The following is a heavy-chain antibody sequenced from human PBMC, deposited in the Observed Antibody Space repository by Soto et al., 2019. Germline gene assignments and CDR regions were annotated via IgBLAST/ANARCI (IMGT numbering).Heavy chain of an antibody. CDR3: VAELYSGGGCCSFDF. Sequence: SVKVSCKTSGFTFTNSAVQWVRQARGQRLEWIGWIIVGSGRTNYARGVQERVTISRDTSTSTAYMELSGLRSEDTAMYYCVAELYSGGGCCSFDFWGQGTMVTVS. CDR1: GFTFTNSA. J-gene: IGHJ3*01. V-gene: IGHV1-58*01. D-gene: IGHD2-21*02. CDR2: IIVGSGRT.